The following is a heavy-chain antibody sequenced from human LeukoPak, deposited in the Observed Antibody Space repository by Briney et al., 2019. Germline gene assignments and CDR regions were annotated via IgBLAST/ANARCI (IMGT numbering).Heavy chain of an antibody. D-gene: IGHD4-11*01. J-gene: IGHJ3*02. CDR1: GYTFTSYA. V-gene: IGHV1-3*01. Sequence: ASVKVSCKASGYTFTSYAMHWVRQAPGQRLEWMGWINAGNGNTKYSQKFQGRVTITRDTSASTAYMELRSLRSDDTAVYYCASPPTVTGDAFDIWGQGTMVTVSS. CDR3: ASPPTVTGDAFDI. CDR2: INAGNGNT.